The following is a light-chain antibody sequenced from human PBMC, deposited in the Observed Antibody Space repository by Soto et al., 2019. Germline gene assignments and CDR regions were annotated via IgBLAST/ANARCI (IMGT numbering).Light chain of an antibody. CDR3: SSYTSSSTYV. V-gene: IGLV2-14*01. CDR2: DVS. J-gene: IGLJ1*01. Sequence: QSVLTQPASVSGSPGQSITIACTGTSSDVGGYNYVSWYQQYPGKAPRLVISDVSNRPSGVSNRFSGSKSGNSASLTISGFQAADDADYYCSSYTSSSTYVFGTGTKVTV. CDR1: SSDVGGYNY.